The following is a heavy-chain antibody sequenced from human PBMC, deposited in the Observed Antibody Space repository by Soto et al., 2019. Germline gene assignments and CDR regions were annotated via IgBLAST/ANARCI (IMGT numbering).Heavy chain of an antibody. CDR3: ATSYSGYLDN. J-gene: IGHJ4*02. Sequence: SETLSLTCTVSGDSMSSGAYYWNCVRQLPGKALEWIAYIYHSGNTYYNPSLKSRITISVDSSRNQLSLKLRSVTAADTPVYCCATSYSGYLDNWCQGARFTVSS. V-gene: IGHV4-31*03. CDR2: IYHSGNT. CDR1: GDSMSSGAYY. D-gene: IGHD3-22*01.